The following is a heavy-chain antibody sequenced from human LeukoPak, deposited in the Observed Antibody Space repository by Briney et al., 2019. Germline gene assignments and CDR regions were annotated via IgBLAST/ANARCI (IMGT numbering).Heavy chain of an antibody. CDR1: GGTFSSYG. Sequence: SVKVSCKASGGTFSSYGIRWVRQAPGQGLEWMGGIIPIFGTANYAQKFQGRVTITADESTSTVYMELSSLRSEDTAVYYCARGIPYGSSYFDYWGQGTQVTVSS. V-gene: IGHV1-69*13. CDR3: ARGIPYGSSYFDY. D-gene: IGHD3-10*01. CDR2: IIPIFGTA. J-gene: IGHJ4*02.